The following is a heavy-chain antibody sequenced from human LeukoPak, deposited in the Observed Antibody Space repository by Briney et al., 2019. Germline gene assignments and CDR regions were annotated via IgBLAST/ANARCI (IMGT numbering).Heavy chain of an antibody. CDR3: ARDLSYYGGNSGHYYYYGMDV. V-gene: IGHV3-74*01. J-gene: IGHJ6*02. D-gene: IGHD4-23*01. CDR1: GFTFSSHA. CDR2: INSDGSST. Sequence: GGSLRLSCAASGFTFSSHAMNWVRQAPGKGLVWVSRINSDGSSTSYADSVKGRFTISRDNAKNTLYLQMNSLRAEDTAVYYCARDLSYYGGNSGHYYYYGMDVWGQGTTVTVSS.